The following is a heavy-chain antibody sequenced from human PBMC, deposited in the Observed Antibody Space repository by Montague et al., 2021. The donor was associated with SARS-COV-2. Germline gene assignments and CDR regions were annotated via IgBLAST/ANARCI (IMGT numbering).Heavy chain of an antibody. D-gene: IGHD2-21*02. J-gene: IGHJ6*02. CDR3: AREWEVTSISYCYGLDV. V-gene: IGHV3-48*03. Sequence: SLRLSCAASGFAFTSYEMHWVRQAPGKGLEWISYISTDGSDISYTDAVKGRFTISRDNAKNSLYLEMSSLRVEDTALYYCAREWEVTSISYCYGLDVWGPGTTVTVSS. CDR2: ISTDGSDI. CDR1: GFAFTSYE.